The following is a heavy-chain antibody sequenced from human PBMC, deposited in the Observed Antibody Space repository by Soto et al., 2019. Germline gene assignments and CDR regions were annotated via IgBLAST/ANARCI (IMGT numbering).Heavy chain of an antibody. D-gene: IGHD3-10*01. CDR1: GFTFSSYA. CDR2: LSYDGSNK. J-gene: IGHJ4*02. Sequence: QVQLVESGGGVVQPGRSLRLSCAASGFTFSSYAMHWVRQAPGKGLEWVAVLSYDGSNKYYADSVKGRFTISRDNSKNTVYLQMNSLRPENTAVYYCARDYEYYGSGSYFGYWGQGTLVTVS. V-gene: IGHV3-30-3*01. CDR3: ARDYEYYGSGSYFGY.